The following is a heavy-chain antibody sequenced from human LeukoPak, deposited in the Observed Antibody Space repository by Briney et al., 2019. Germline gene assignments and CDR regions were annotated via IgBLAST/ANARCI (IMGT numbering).Heavy chain of an antibody. CDR1: GGSFSGYY. J-gene: IGHJ4*02. Sequence: SETLSLTCAVYGGSFSGYYWSWIRQPPGKGLEWIGEINHSGSTNYNPSLKSRVTISVDKSKTQFSLKLSSVTAADTAVYHCAKGGLYNGGFDYWGQGTLVTVSS. D-gene: IGHD1-1*01. CDR3: AKGGLYNGGFDY. V-gene: IGHV4-34*01. CDR2: INHSGST.